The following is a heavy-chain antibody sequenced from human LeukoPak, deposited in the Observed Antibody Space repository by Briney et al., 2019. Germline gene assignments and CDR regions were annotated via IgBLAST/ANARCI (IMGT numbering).Heavy chain of an antibody. V-gene: IGHV4-59*01. CDR1: GGSISPYY. D-gene: IGHD3-9*01. CDR3: ARDHWLFSSKTWYYYGMDV. CDR2: IDPSGSA. Sequence: PSETLSLTFVVSGGSISPYYWSWIRQSPGKGLEWIGYIDPSGSASYNPSLKSRVTIFVDTSKNLFSLILTSVSASDTAIYYCARDHWLFSSKTWYYYGMDVWGQGTTVTVSS. J-gene: IGHJ6*02.